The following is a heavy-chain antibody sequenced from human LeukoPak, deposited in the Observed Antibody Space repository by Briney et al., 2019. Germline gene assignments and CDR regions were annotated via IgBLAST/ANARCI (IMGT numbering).Heavy chain of an antibody. Sequence: SETLSLTCAVYGGSFSGYYWSWIRQPPGKGLEWIGEINHSGSTNYNPSLKSRVTISVDTSKNQFSLKLSSVTAADTAVYYCARVWGSGTPQYYFDYWGQGTLVTVSS. D-gene: IGHD3-10*01. CDR2: INHSGST. J-gene: IGHJ4*02. CDR1: GGSFSGYY. V-gene: IGHV4-34*01. CDR3: ARVWGSGTPQYYFDY.